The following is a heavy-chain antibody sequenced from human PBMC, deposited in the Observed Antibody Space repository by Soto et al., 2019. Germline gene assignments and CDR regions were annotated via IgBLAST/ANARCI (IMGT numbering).Heavy chain of an antibody. J-gene: IGHJ6*02. CDR3: ARGGGSGSSRPSAYYCGMDV. CDR2: IIPILGTA. D-gene: IGHD3-10*01. V-gene: IGHV1-69*13. Sequence: GASVKVSCKASGGTFSSYAMSWVRQAPGQGLEWMGGIIPILGTANYAQRFQGRVTITADESTSTAYMELSSLRSEDTAVYYCARGGGSGSSRPSAYYCGMDVWGQGTTVTVSS. CDR1: GGTFSSYA.